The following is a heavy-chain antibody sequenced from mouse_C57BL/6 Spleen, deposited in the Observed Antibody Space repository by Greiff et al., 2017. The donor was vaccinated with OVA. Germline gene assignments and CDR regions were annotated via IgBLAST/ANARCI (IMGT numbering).Heavy chain of an antibody. J-gene: IGHJ4*01. D-gene: IGHD1-1*01. CDR1: GYTFTSYW. CDR3: ARWIDGSSPYYAMDY. V-gene: IGHV1-64*01. Sequence: QVQLQQPGAKLVKPGASVKLSCKASGYTFTSYWMHWVKQRPGQGLEWIGMIHPNSGSTNYNEKFKSKATLTVDKSSSTAYMQLSSLTSEDSAVYYCARWIDGSSPYYAMDYWGQGTSVTVSS. CDR2: IHPNSGST.